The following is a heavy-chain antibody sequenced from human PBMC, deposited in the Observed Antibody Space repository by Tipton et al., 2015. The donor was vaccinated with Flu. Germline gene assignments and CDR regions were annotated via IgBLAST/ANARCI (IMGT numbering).Heavy chain of an antibody. CDR1: SGSIRSTNYF. D-gene: IGHD2-2*01. J-gene: IGHJ4*02. V-gene: IGHV4-39*01. Sequence: TLSLTCTVSSGSIRSTNYFCAWIRQPPGKGLEWIGYIYHTAEFHTPSLRSRVTISLDRSKNQFSLNLRSVSAADTAIYYCARIEGAFEAGECVSTNCCIDYWGQGTLVTVS. CDR3: ARIEGAFEAGECVSTNCCIDY. CDR2: IYHTAE.